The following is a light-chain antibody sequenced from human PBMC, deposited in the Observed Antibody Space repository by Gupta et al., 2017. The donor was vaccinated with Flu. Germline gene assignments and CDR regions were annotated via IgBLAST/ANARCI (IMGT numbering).Light chain of an antibody. Sequence: DIQMTQSPSSLSASVGDRVTITCQASQDISNYLNWYQQKPGKAPKLLIYDASNWETGVPSRFSGSGSGTDFTFTISSLQPEDFATYYCQQYDNLPITVGGGTKVEIK. V-gene: IGKV1-33*01. CDR1: QDISNY. J-gene: IGKJ4*01. CDR2: DAS. CDR3: QQYDNLPIT.